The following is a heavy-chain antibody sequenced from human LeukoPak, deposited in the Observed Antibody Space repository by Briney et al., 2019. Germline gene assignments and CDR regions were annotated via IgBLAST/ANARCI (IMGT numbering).Heavy chain of an antibody. J-gene: IGHJ5*02. Sequence: SETLSLTCAVYGGSFSGYYWSWIRQPPGKGLEWIGEINHSGSTNYYPSLKSRVTISVDTSKNQFSLKLSSVTAADTAVYYCARGPRTGYTIFGVVITSGDDWFDPWGQGTLVTVSS. CDR1: GGSFSGYY. D-gene: IGHD3-3*01. V-gene: IGHV4-34*01. CDR2: INHSGST. CDR3: ARGPRTGYTIFGVVITSGDDWFDP.